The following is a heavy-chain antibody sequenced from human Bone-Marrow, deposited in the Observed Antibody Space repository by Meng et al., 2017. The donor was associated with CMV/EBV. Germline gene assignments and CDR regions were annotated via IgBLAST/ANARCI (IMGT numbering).Heavy chain of an antibody. V-gene: IGHV4-39*02. CDR3: ARDAPSHFGPAPYDP. J-gene: IGHJ5*02. CDR2: IYYSGST. D-gene: IGHD3-3*01. CDR1: GGSISSSSYY. Sequence: SETLSLTCTVSGGSISSSSYYWGWIRQPPGKGLEWIGSIYYSGSTYYNPSLRSRVTISVDTSKNQFSLKLRYVTAADTAVYYCARDAPSHFGPAPYDPWGQGSLVTVSS.